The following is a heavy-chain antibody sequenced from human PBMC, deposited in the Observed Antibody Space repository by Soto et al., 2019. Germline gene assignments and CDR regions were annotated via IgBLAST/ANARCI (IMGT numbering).Heavy chain of an antibody. D-gene: IGHD1-26*01. V-gene: IGHV3-15*01. J-gene: IGHJ4*02. CDR3: ATEGGYPGSNFYGAY. Sequence: EVQLAESGGGLVEPGGSIRLSSVASGFTFTKAYMTWVRQAPGKGLEWVGRIKGSHAGGTTDYATSVKGRFTISRDDSKNTLYLQMNSLKTEDTSVYYCATEGGYPGSNFYGAYWGQGTLVTVSS. CDR1: GFTFTKAY. CDR2: IKGSHAGGTT.